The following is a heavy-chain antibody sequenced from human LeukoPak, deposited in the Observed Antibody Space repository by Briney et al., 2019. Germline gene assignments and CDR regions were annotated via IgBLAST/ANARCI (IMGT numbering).Heavy chain of an antibody. CDR1: GLTFTNAY. CDR3: AAGRELAASTQPFDY. CDR2: IIIKSDGETI. D-gene: IGHD6-13*01. V-gene: IGHV3-15*01. J-gene: IGHJ4*02. Sequence: GGSLRLSCAASGLTFTNAYMSWGRQSLGEGREWVGRIIIKSDGETIDYAATVKGRFIISRDDSKITLIVEMNSLKTEDTGVYYCAAGRELAASTQPFDYWGQGALVTVSS.